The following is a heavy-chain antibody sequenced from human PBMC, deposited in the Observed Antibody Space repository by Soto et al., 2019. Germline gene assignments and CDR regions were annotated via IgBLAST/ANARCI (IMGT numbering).Heavy chain of an antibody. V-gene: IGHV5-10-1*01. D-gene: IGHD6-6*01. J-gene: IGHJ6*02. CDR3: ARLPNEYRVPHDAYYYYGMDV. Sequence: GESLKISCKGSGYSFTSYWISWVRQMPGKGLEWMGRIDPSDSYTNYSPSFQGHVTISADKSISTAYLQWSSLKASDTAMYYCARLPNEYRVPHDAYYYYGMDVWGQGTTVTVSS. CDR2: IDPSDSYT. CDR1: GYSFTSYW.